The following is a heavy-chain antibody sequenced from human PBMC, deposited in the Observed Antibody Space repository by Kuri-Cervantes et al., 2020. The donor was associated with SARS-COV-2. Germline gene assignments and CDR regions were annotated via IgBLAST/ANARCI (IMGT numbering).Heavy chain of an antibody. Sequence: GESLKISCAASGFTSSSYEMNWVRQAPGKGLEWVSYIRSSGSTIYYADSVKGRFTISRDNSKNMVHVHLNSLRVEDTAVYYCAKGRLFGVVRIAMDVWGQGTTVTVAS. CDR1: GFTSSSYE. CDR3: AKGRLFGVVRIAMDV. CDR2: IRSSGSTI. V-gene: IGHV3-48*03. D-gene: IGHD3-3*01. J-gene: IGHJ6*02.